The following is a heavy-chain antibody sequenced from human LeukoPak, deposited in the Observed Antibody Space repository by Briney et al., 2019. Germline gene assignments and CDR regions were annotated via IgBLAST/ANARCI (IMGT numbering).Heavy chain of an antibody. CDR2: IHTSGST. J-gene: IGHJ4*02. V-gene: IGHV4-4*07. CDR3: AREPRLDY. Sequence: SETLSLTCTVSGDSISIYYWSWIRQSAGKGLEWIGRIHTSGSTNYNPSLKSRVTISVDTSKNQFSLKLSSVTAADTAVYYCAREPRLDYWGQGTLVTVSS. CDR1: GDSISIYY.